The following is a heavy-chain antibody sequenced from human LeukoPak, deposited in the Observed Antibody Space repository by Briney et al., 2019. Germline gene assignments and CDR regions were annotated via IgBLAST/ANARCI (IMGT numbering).Heavy chain of an antibody. Sequence: QPGGSLRLSCAASGFTFSSYWMHWVRQAPGKGLVWVSRINSDGSSTSYADSVKGRFTISRDNAKNTLYLQMNSLRAEDTAVYYCAVLRYFDWVPDYWGQGTLVTVSS. CDR3: AVLRYFDWVPDY. D-gene: IGHD3-9*01. CDR1: GFTFSSYW. CDR2: INSDGSST. J-gene: IGHJ4*02. V-gene: IGHV3-74*01.